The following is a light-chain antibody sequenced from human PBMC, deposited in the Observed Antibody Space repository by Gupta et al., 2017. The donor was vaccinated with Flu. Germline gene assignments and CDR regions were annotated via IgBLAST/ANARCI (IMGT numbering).Light chain of an antibody. Sequence: SVGDRVTITCRASQGISNYLAWYQQKPGKVPKLLIYSASTLQSGVPSRFSGSGSGTDFSLTISDLQPEDVATYYCQKYNTAPHTFGGGTKVEIK. V-gene: IGKV1-27*01. CDR1: QGISNY. CDR3: QKYNTAPHT. CDR2: SAS. J-gene: IGKJ4*01.